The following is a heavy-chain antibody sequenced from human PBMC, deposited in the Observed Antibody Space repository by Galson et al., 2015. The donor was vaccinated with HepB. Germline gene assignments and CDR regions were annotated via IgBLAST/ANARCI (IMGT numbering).Heavy chain of an antibody. CDR2: IHPNSGGT. CDR1: GYTFTGAH. Sequence: SVKVSCKASGYTFTGAHMHWVRQAPGQGLEWMGRIHPNSGGTNYAEKFQGRVTMTRDTSISTAYMELSGLRSDDTAVYYCARQDKLTGYYTVDYWGQGTLVTVSS. J-gene: IGHJ4*02. D-gene: IGHD3-9*01. CDR3: ARQDKLTGYYTVDY. V-gene: IGHV1-2*06.